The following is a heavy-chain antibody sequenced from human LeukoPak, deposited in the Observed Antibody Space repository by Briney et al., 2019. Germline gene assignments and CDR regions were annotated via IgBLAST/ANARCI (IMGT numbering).Heavy chain of an antibody. Sequence: PSETLSLTCTVSGGSISSYYWSWIRQPPGKGLEWIGYIYYSGSTNYNPSLKSRVTISVGTSKNQFSLKLSSVTAADTAVYYCARVTGDSLFDYWGQGTLVTVSS. D-gene: IGHD2-15*01. CDR1: GGSISSYY. CDR2: IYYSGST. CDR3: ARVTGDSLFDY. J-gene: IGHJ4*02. V-gene: IGHV4-59*01.